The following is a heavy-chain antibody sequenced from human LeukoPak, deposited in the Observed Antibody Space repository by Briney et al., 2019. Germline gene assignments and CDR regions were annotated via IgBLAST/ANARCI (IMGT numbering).Heavy chain of an antibody. CDR1: GYSISSGYY. CDR2: LYHSGST. J-gene: IGHJ6*03. Sequence: SETLSLTCTVSGYSISSGYYWGWFRQPPGKGLEWIGSLYHSGSTYYNPSLKSRVTISVDTSKNQFSLKLSSVTAADTAVYYCARAVPSYYYYYMDVWGKGTTVTVSS. CDR3: ARAVPSYYYYYMDV. V-gene: IGHV4-38-2*02. D-gene: IGHD6-19*01.